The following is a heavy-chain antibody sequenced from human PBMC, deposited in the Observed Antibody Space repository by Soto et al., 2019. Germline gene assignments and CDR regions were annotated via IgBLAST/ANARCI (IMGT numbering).Heavy chain of an antibody. V-gene: IGHV3-23*01. J-gene: IGHJ4*02. Sequence: EVHLLEYGGGLVQPGGSLRLSCVVSGSTFSSDDMSWVRQAPGRGLEWVSGISDSGGSTYYADSVKGRFTISRDNAKNTLYLQMKSLRVEDTALYYCAKDGGWSLAVAGLFDYCGPGTQVTVSS. CDR3: AKDGGWSLAVAGLFDY. D-gene: IGHD6-19*01. CDR2: ISDSGGST. CDR1: GSTFSSDD.